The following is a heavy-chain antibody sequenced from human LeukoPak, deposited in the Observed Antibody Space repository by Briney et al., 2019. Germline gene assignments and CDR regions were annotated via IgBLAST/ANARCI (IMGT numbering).Heavy chain of an antibody. J-gene: IGHJ4*02. CDR2: INPNSGGT. V-gene: IGHV1-2*02. D-gene: IGHD3-9*01. Sequence: ASVNVSCKASGGTFSIYAISWVRHAPGQGLEWMGWINPNSGGTNYAQKFQGRVTMTRDTSINTAYMELSRLRSDDTAVYYCARDDYDILTGYYGIGFLDYWGQGTLVTVSS. CDR1: GGTFSIYA. CDR3: ARDDYDILTGYYGIGFLDY.